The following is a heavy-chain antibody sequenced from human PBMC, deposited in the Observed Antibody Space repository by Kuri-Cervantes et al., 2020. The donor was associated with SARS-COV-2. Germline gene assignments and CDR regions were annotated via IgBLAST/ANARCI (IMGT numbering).Heavy chain of an antibody. Sequence: SVKVSCKASGGTFSSYTISWVRQAPGQGLEWMGRIIPILGIANYAQKFQGRVTITADKSTSTAYMELSSLRSEDTAVYYCARELLATAGSHAFDIWGQGTMVTVSS. J-gene: IGHJ3*02. V-gene: IGHV1-69*04. D-gene: IGHD6-13*01. CDR3: ARELLATAGSHAFDI. CDR2: IIPILGIA. CDR1: GGTFSSYT.